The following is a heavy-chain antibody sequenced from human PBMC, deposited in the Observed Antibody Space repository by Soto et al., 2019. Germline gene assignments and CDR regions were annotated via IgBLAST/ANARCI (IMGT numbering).Heavy chain of an antibody. CDR1: EFTFSGRS. CDR2: IDKVGTDS. J-gene: IGHJ6*03. D-gene: IGHD3-10*01. V-gene: IGHV3-74*01. Sequence: EVQLVESGGGLVQPGGSLRLCCAASEFTFSGRSVHWVRQAPGKGLVWVSGIDKVGTDSTYADSVKGRFTSSRDNAKNTVYLQMNRLSVEDTAVYYCARGWFGPDVWGKGTTVTVSS. CDR3: ARGWFGPDV.